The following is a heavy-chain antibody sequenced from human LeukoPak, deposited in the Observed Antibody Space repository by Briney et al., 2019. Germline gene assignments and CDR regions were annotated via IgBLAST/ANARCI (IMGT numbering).Heavy chain of an antibody. CDR3: ASGSLGDGYGVGDYYQYMDV. J-gene: IGHJ6*03. CDR1: GGTFNSYA. V-gene: IGHV1-69*05. D-gene: IGHD5-24*01. CDR2: IMPLFGTA. Sequence: ASVKVSCKASGGTFNSYAISWLRQAPGQGLEWRGGIMPLFGTANYAQEFQGRVTFTTDESASTAYMEVSSLRSEDTAVYYCASGSLGDGYGVGDYYQYMDVWGKGTTVTVSS.